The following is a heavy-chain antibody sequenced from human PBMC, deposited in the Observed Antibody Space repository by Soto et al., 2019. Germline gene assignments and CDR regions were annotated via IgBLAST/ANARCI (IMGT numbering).Heavy chain of an antibody. V-gene: IGHV4-59*08. J-gene: IGHJ4*02. D-gene: IGHD6-13*01. CDR2: IYYSGST. CDR3: ARSYSSSWSFIDY. Sequence: SETLSLTCTVSGGSISSYYWSWIRQPPGKGLEWIGYIYYSGSTNYNPSLKSRVTISVDTSKNQFSLKLSSVTAADTAVYYCARSYSSSWSFIDYWGQGTLVTVSS. CDR1: GGSISSYY.